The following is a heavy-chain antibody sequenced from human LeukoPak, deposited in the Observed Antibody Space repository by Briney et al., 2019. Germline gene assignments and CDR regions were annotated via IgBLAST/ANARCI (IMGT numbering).Heavy chain of an antibody. V-gene: IGHV3-23*01. D-gene: IGHD5-18*01. CDR3: AKDHTWIQLWVDYFDY. CDR2: ISGSGGST. J-gene: IGHJ4*02. Sequence: GALRLSCAASGFTFSRNGMTWVRQAPGKGLEWVSAISGSGGSTYYADSVKGRFTISRDNSKNTLYLQMNSLRAEDTAVYYCAKDHTWIQLWVDYFDYWGQGALVTVSS. CDR1: GFTFSRNG.